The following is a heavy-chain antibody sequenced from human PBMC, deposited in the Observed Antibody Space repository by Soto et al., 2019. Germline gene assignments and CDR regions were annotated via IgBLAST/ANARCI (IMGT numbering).Heavy chain of an antibody. CDR3: ARDVAARGSLDY. Sequence: QVQLVESGGGVVQPGRSLRLSCEASRFTFSSYAMHWVRQAPGKGLEWVAAISYDGSNKYYADSVKGRFTISRDNSKNPLYLQMNGLRAEDTAVYYCARDVAARGSLDYWGQGTLVSVSS. D-gene: IGHD6-25*01. CDR2: ISYDGSNK. J-gene: IGHJ4*02. V-gene: IGHV3-30-3*01. CDR1: RFTFSSYA.